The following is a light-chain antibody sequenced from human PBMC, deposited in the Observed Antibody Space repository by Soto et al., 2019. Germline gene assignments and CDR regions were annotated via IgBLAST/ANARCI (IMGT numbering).Light chain of an antibody. V-gene: IGKV3-15*01. Sequence: EIVMTQSPATLSVSPGVRATLSCRASQSVYSNLAWYQQKPGQAPRLLIYHASTRATGIPARFSGGGSGTEFTLTISSLQSEDFAVYYCQQYTKWPLTFGGGTKVEIK. CDR3: QQYTKWPLT. CDR1: QSVYSN. CDR2: HAS. J-gene: IGKJ4*01.